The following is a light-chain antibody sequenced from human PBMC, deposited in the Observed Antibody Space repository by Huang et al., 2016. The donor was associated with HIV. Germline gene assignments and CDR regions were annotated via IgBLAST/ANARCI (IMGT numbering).Light chain of an antibody. V-gene: IGKV1-39*01. CDR2: AAS. Sequence: DIQMTQSPSSLSASVVDRVTITCRASQSISSYLNWYQQKPGKAPKLLIYAASSWQSGVPSRFSGSGSGADFTLTISSLQPEDFATYYCQQSYSTPFTFGPGTKVDIK. CDR3: QQSYSTPFT. CDR1: QSISSY. J-gene: IGKJ3*01.